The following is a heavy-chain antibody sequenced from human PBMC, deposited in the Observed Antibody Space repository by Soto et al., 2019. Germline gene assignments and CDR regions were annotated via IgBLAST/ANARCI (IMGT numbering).Heavy chain of an antibody. D-gene: IGHD2-21*01. CDR3: ARGLKIPYYMDV. V-gene: IGHV4-59*01. CDR1: GGSISSYY. CDR2: IYYSGST. J-gene: IGHJ6*03. Sequence: SETLSLTCTVSGGSISSYYWSWIRQPPGKGLEWIGYIYYSGSTNYNPSLKSRVTISVDTSKNQFSLKLSSVTAADTAVYYCARGLKIPYYMDVWGKGTTVTVSS.